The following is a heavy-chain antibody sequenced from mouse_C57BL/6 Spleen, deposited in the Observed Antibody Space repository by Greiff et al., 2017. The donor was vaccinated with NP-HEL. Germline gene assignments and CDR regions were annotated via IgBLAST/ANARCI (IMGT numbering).Heavy chain of an antibody. V-gene: IGHV5-17*01. D-gene: IGHD2-14*01. J-gene: IGHJ2*01. CDR3: ASIGLVPFDY. CDR1: GFTFSDYG. Sequence: EVKLVESGGGLVKPGGSLKLSCAASGFTFSDYGMHWVRQAPEKGLEWVAYISRGSSTIYYADTVKGRFTISRDNATNTLFLQMTSLRSEDTAMYYCASIGLVPFDYWGQGTTLTVSS. CDR2: ISRGSSTI.